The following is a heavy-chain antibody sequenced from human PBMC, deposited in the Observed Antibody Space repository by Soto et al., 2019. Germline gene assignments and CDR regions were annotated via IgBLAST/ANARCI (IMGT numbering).Heavy chain of an antibody. J-gene: IGHJ6*03. V-gene: IGHV4-34*01. CDR3: ARGRDQQLVRVLYYSYYMDV. Sequence: SETLSLTCAVYGGSFSGYYGSWIRQPPGKGLEWIGEINHSETINYNPSLKSRVTISVDTSKSQFSLKLSSVTAADSAVYYCARGRDQQLVRVLYYSYYMDVWGKGTTVTVSS. D-gene: IGHD6-13*01. CDR1: GGSFSGYY. CDR2: INHSETI.